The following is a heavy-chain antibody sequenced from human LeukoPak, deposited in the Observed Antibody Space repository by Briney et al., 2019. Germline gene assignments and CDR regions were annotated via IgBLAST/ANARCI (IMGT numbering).Heavy chain of an antibody. CDR3: ARSPGLEDDFWSGTPYYFDY. CDR2: IYASGNT. CDR1: GGSISSSY. Sequence: SETPSLTCTVPGGSISSSYWSWIRQSAGKGLEWIGRIYASGNTNYNPSLKSRVTMSVDTSKNQFSLRLSSVTAADTAVYYCARSPGLEDDFWSGTPYYFDYWGQGTLVTVSS. V-gene: IGHV4-4*07. D-gene: IGHD3-3*01. J-gene: IGHJ4*02.